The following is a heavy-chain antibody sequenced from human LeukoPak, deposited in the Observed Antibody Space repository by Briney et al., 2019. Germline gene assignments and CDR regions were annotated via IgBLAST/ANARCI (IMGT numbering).Heavy chain of an antibody. CDR2: ISDSGGST. CDR3: AKIQGSFNDAFHI. V-gene: IGHV3-23*01. J-gene: IGHJ3*02. CDR1: GFTFSNYA. D-gene: IGHD6-6*01. Sequence: GGSLRLSCAASGFTFSNYAMSWVRQAPGKGLEWVSAISDSGGSTYYADSVKGRFTISRDISKSTLYLQMNSLRADDTAVYYCAKIQGSFNDAFHIGGQGTMVTVSS.